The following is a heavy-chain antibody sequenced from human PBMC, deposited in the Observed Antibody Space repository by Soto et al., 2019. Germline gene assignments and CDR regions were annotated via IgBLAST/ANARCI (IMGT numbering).Heavy chain of an antibody. V-gene: IGHV4-61*08. CDR2: IYNSGST. CDR1: GASIYNGGYF. CDR3: ARDEYGMDV. Sequence: SETLSLTCSVSGASIYNGGYFWSWIRQSPGKGLEWIGYIYNSGSTNYNPSLKSRVTISVDTSKNQFSLTLSSVTAADTAVYYCARDEYGMDVWGQGTTVTVSS. J-gene: IGHJ6*02.